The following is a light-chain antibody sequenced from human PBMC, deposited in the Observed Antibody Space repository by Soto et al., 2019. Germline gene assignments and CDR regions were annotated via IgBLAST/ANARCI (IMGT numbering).Light chain of an antibody. J-gene: IGLJ2*01. V-gene: IGLV2-8*01. CDR3: SSYAGTNNYVV. Sequence: QSALTQPPSASGSPGQSVTISCTGTSSDVGGHNYVSWYQQHPGKAPKLMIYEVIKRPSGVPDRFSGSKSGNPASLTVSGLQAEDEADYFCSSYAGTNNYVVFGGGTQLTVL. CDR1: SSDVGGHNY. CDR2: EVI.